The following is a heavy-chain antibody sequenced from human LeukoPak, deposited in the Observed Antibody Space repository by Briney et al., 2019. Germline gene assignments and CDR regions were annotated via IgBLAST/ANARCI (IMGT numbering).Heavy chain of an antibody. CDR1: GFTFTTYW. J-gene: IGHJ4*02. D-gene: IGHD2-8*01. CDR2: IKQDGSEK. CDR3: ARGRGTNGLYYFDY. V-gene: IGHV3-7*04. Sequence: GGSPRLSCAASGFTFTTYWMTWVRQAAGKGLEWVANIKQDGSEKYYVDSVKGRFTISRDNAENSLFLQMNSLRAEDTAVYYCARGRGTNGLYYFDYRGQGTLVTVSS.